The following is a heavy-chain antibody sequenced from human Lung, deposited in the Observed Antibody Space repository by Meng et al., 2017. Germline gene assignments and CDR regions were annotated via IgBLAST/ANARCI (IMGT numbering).Heavy chain of an antibody. CDR1: HGFVSSGLYY. V-gene: IGHV4-61*03. CDR2: IYYSGRT. Sequence: RRGAGPGLVGPCEALSLTCRVPHGFVSSGLYYCSRFRRPPGNGLEWIGYIYYSGRTKYNHPRKSRATIAVDTSKIHFSLNLSYVTAADTAVYHCARGYGYTTSCYVFYFDYWGQGTLVTVSS. J-gene: IGHJ4*02. CDR3: ARGYGYTTSCYVFYFDY. D-gene: IGHD2-2*01.